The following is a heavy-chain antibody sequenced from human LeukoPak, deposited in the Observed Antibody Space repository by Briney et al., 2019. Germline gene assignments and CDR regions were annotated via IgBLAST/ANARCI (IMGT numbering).Heavy chain of an antibody. CDR2: IYTSGST. V-gene: IGHV4-59*10. J-gene: IGHJ6*02. Sequence: SETLSLTCAVYGGSFSGYYWSWIRQPAGKGLEWIGRIYTSGSTNYNPSLKSRVTMSVGTSKNQFSLKLSSVTAADTAVYYCASSPVYYDILTGLYYYYYGMDVWGQGTTVTVSS. D-gene: IGHD3-9*01. CDR1: GGSFSGYY. CDR3: ASSPVYYDILTGLYYYYYGMDV.